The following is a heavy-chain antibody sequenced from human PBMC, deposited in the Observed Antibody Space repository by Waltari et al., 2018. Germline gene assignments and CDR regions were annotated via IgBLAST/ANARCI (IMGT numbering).Heavy chain of an antibody. V-gene: IGHV4-39*07. CDR1: GGSISRSRYY. CDR3: ARDRLGRFRSFGY. D-gene: IGHD3-10*01. J-gene: IGHJ4*02. CDR2: IYYSGST. Sequence: QLQLQESGPGLVKPSETLSLTCTVSGGSISRSRYYWGWLRQPPGKGLEWIGSIYYSGSTYYNPSLKSRVTISVDTSKNQFSLKLSSVTAADTAVYYCARDRLGRFRSFGYWGQGTLVTVSS.